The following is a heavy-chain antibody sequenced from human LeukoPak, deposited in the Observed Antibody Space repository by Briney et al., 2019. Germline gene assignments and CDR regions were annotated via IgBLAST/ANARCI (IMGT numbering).Heavy chain of an antibody. Sequence: GGSLRLSCAASGFTFSSYSMNWVRQAPGKGLEWVSSISSSSSYIYYADSVKGRFTISRDNAKNSLYLQMNSLRAEDTAVYYCARSIYGSGSYYNWFVLNPFGYWGQGTLVTVSS. J-gene: IGHJ4*02. V-gene: IGHV3-21*01. CDR2: ISSSSSYI. CDR3: ARSIYGSGSYYNWFVLNPFGY. CDR1: GFTFSSYS. D-gene: IGHD3-10*01.